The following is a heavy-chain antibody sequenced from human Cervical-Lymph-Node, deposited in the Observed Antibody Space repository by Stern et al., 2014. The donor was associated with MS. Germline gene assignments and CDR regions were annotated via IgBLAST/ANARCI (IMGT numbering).Heavy chain of an antibody. Sequence: VQLVESGPGLVKPSQTLSLTCTVSGGSIGSGGYYWNLIRQHPGKGLEWIGYIYHSGSAYYNPSLKSRVSMSVDTSKNQFSLNLSSVTGADTAVYYCARRDTDMEIAFDYWGQGILVTVSS. J-gene: IGHJ4*02. D-gene: IGHD5-18*01. CDR3: ARRDTDMEIAFDY. V-gene: IGHV4-31*03. CDR2: IYHSGSA. CDR1: GGSIGSGGYY.